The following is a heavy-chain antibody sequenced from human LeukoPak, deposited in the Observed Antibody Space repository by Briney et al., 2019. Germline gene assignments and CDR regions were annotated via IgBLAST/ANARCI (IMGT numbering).Heavy chain of an antibody. J-gene: IGHJ4*02. CDR2: ISYDGSNK. CDR1: GFTFSNYA. CDR3: ARDEGYGDPFDY. V-gene: IGHV3-30-3*01. Sequence: GGSLRLSCSASGFTFSNYAMSWVRQAPGKGLEWVAVISYDGSNKYYADSVKGRFTISRDNSKNTLYLQMNSLRAEDTAVYYCARDEGYGDPFDYWGQGTLVTVSS. D-gene: IGHD4-17*01.